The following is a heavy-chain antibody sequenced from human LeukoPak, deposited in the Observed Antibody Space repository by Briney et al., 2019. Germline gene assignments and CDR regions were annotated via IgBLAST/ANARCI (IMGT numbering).Heavy chain of an antibody. V-gene: IGHV1-18*01. J-gene: IGHJ3*02. D-gene: IGHD6-19*01. Sequence: ASVKVSCKASGNSLTSYGITWVRQAPGQGLECMGWISGYNGDTKYAQKFQDRVTMTTDTSTNTAYVALSGLRSDDTAVYYCATSDSSGAFDIWGQGTKVTVSS. CDR3: ATSDSSGAFDI. CDR2: ISGYNGDT. CDR1: GNSLTSYG.